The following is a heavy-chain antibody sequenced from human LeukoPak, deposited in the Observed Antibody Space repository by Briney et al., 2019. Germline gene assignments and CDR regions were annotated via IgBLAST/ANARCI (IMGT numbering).Heavy chain of an antibody. CDR1: GGTFSSYA. CDR2: IIPIFGTA. J-gene: IGHJ4*02. V-gene: IGHV1-69*05. Sequence: SVKVFCKASGGTFSSYAISWVRQAPGQGLEWMGRIIPIFGTANYAQKFQGRVTITTDESTSTAYMELSSLRSEDTAVYYCARDLPMLHLIMGYWGQGTLVTVSS. CDR3: ARDLPMLHLIMGY. D-gene: IGHD2-2*01.